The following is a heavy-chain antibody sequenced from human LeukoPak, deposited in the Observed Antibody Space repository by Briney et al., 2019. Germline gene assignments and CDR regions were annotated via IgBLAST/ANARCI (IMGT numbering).Heavy chain of an antibody. Sequence: ASVKVSCKASGYTFTSYGISWVRQAPGQGLEWMGWISAYNGNTNHAQKLQGRVTMTTDTSTSTAYMELRSLRSDDTAVYYCARDLSSGGRVRGVNDARGYWGQGTLVTVSS. CDR1: GYTFTSYG. J-gene: IGHJ4*02. CDR3: ARDLSSGGRVRGVNDARGY. D-gene: IGHD3-10*01. V-gene: IGHV1-18*01. CDR2: ISAYNGNT.